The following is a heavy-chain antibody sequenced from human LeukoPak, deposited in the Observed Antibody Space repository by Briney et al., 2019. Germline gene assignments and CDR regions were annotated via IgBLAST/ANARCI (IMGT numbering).Heavy chain of an antibody. J-gene: IGHJ4*02. D-gene: IGHD5-18*01. V-gene: IGHV3-23*01. CDR3: AKGNGYSYGRYYFDY. CDR2: ITDSGGNQ. CDR1: GFTFSSYA. Sequence: QPGGSLRLSCAASGFTFSSYAMVWVRQAPGKGREWGSAITDSGGNQYYEGSVKGRFTISRDNSKNTLYLQVNSLRAEDTAVYYCAKGNGYSYGRYYFDYWGQGTLVTVSS.